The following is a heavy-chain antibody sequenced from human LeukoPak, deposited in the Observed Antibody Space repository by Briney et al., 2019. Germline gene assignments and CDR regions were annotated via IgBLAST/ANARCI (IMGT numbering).Heavy chain of an antibody. V-gene: IGHV4-59*01. Sequence: PSETLSLTCTVSGGSISSYYWSWIRQPPGKGLEWIGYIYSSGGTNYNPSLKSRITISVDTSKNQFSLKLSSVTAADTAVYYCARFAYCGGHCWYYFDYWGQGSLVTVSS. D-gene: IGHD2-21*02. CDR1: GGSISSYY. CDR3: ARFAYCGGHCWYYFDY. CDR2: IYSSGGT. J-gene: IGHJ4*02.